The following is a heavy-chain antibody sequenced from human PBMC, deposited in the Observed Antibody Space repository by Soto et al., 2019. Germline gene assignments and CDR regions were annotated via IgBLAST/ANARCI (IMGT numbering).Heavy chain of an antibody. Sequence: PGGSLRLSCAASGFTFSSYAMSWVRQAPGKGLEWVSAISGSGGSTYYADSVKGRFTISRDNSKNTLYLQMNSLRAEDTAVYYCVKTRFLEWYHDAFDIWSQGTMVTVSS. CDR1: GFTFSSYA. J-gene: IGHJ3*02. CDR3: VKTRFLEWYHDAFDI. V-gene: IGHV3-23*01. D-gene: IGHD3-3*01. CDR2: ISGSGGST.